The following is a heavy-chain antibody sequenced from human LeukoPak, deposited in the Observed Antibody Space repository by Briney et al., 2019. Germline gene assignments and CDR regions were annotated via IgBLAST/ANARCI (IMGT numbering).Heavy chain of an antibody. V-gene: IGHV3-23*01. CDR1: GFTFSSYA. CDR2: ISGSGGST. D-gene: IGHD4-17*01. CDR3: AKPGYGDYGRSLDY. Sequence: GGSLRLSCAASGFTFSSYAMSWVRQAPGKGLEWVSAISGSGGSTYYADSVKGRFTISRDNSKNTLYLQMNSLRAEDTAVYYCAKPGYGDYGRSLDYWGQGTLVTVSS. J-gene: IGHJ4*02.